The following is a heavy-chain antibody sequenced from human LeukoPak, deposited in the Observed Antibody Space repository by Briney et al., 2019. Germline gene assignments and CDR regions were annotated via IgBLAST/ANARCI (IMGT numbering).Heavy chain of an antibody. CDR3: ARPAASSIAAAGTGCWFDP. CDR2: IYYSGST. Sequence: SETLSLTCTVSGGSISSNTYYWGWIRQPPGKGLEWIGSIYYSGSTYYNPSLKSRVTISVDTSKNQFSLKLSSVTAADTAVYYCARPAASSIAAAGTGCWFDPWGQGTLVTVSS. J-gene: IGHJ5*02. D-gene: IGHD6-13*01. CDR1: GGSISSNTYY. V-gene: IGHV4-39*07.